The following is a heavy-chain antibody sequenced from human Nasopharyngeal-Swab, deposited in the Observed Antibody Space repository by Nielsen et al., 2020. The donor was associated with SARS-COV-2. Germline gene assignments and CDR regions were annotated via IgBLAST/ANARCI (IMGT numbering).Heavy chain of an antibody. J-gene: IGHJ4*02. CDR1: GYTFSNYW. CDR2: IDTDGSTT. D-gene: IGHD1-26*01. CDR3: TRDIGGRYGY. V-gene: IGHV3-74*01. Sequence: GESLKISCVGSGYTFSNYWMHWLRQVPGMGLLCVSRIDTDGSTTNYADSVKGRFRISRDNAKNTLYLQMDSLRGEDTAIYYCTRDIGGRYGYWGQGILVTVSS.